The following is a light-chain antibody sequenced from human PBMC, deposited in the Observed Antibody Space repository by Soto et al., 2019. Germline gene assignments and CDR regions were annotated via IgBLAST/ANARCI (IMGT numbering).Light chain of an antibody. CDR3: QQYNGT. Sequence: DIQMTQSPSTLSASVGDRVTITCRASQTIGNWLAWYQQKAGKAPKLLIYKASSLEGGVPSRFSGSGSGTEFTLNISRLQPHDVAASYRQQYNGTFGQGTKVELK. J-gene: IGKJ1*01. V-gene: IGKV1-5*03. CDR2: KAS. CDR1: QTIGNW.